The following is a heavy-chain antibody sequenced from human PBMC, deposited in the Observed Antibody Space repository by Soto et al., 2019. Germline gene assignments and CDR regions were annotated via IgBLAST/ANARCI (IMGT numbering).Heavy chain of an antibody. CDR3: ARESEDLTSNFDY. J-gene: IGHJ4*02. Sequence: GESLRLSCAASGFTFTRYSMNWVRQAPGKGLEWVSSISSTTNYIYYGDSMKGRFTISRDNAKNSLYLEMNSLRAEDTAVYYCARESEDLTSNFDYWGQGTLVTVSS. V-gene: IGHV3-21*06. CDR1: GFTFTRYS. CDR2: ISSTTNYI.